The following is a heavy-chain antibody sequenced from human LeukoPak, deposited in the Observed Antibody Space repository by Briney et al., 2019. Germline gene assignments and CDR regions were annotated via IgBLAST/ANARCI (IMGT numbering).Heavy chain of an antibody. V-gene: IGHV4-59*08. D-gene: IGHD3-3*01. J-gene: IGHJ4*02. CDR3: ARHVPYYDFWSGYSHVASFLDY. CDR1: GGSISSYY. CDR2: IYHSGST. Sequence: SSETLSLTCAVPGGSISSYYRSWIRQPPGKGLEWMGYIYHSGSTNYNPSLKSRVTISVDTSKNQFSLKLSSVTAADTAVYYCARHVPYYDFWSGYSHVASFLDYWGQGTLVTVSS.